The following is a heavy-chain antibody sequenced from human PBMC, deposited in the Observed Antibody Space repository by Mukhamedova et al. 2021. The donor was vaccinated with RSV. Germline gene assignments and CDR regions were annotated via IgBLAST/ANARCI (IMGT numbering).Heavy chain of an antibody. D-gene: IGHD1/OR15-1a*01. V-gene: IGHV4-61*02. J-gene: IGHJ6*02. CDR3: ARENWNRYYYYYYGMDV. CDR1: GSYD. CDR2: IYTSGST. Sequence: GSYDWSWIRQPAGKGLEWIGRIYTSGSTNYNPSLKSRVTISVDTSKNQFSLKLSSVTAADTAVYYCARENWNRYYYYYYGMDVWG.